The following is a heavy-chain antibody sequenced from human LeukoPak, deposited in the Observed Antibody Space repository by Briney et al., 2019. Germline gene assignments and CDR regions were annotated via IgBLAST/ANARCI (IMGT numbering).Heavy chain of an antibody. CDR1: GFTFSNYE. CDR2: ISSSGSNI. Sequence: GGSLSLSCAAPGFTFSNYEMNWVRQAPWKGLEWVSYISSSGSNIYYTDSVKGRFTISRDNAKNSLYLQMNSLRAEDTAVYYCARGTHITVARGRVDYWGQGTLVTVSS. J-gene: IGHJ4*02. V-gene: IGHV3-48*03. CDR3: ARGTHITVARGRVDY. D-gene: IGHD6-19*01.